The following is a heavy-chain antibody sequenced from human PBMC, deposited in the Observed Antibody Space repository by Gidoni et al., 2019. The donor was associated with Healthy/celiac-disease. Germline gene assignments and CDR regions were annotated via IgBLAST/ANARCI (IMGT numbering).Heavy chain of an antibody. Sequence: QVQLVQSGAEVKKPGASVTVSCKASGYTFTSYGISWVRQAPGQGLEWMGWISAYNGNTNYAQKLQGRVTMTTDTSTSTAYMELRSLRSDDTAVYYCARVVPAAIFFGRGMDVWGQGTTVTVSS. CDR1: GYTFTSYG. J-gene: IGHJ6*02. V-gene: IGHV1-18*01. D-gene: IGHD2-2*02. CDR3: ARVVPAAIFFGRGMDV. CDR2: ISAYNGNT.